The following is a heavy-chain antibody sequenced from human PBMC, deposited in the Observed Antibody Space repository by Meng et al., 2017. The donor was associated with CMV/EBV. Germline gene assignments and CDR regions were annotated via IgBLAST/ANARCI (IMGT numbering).Heavy chain of an antibody. CDR2: MNPSSGNT. CDR1: GYTFTSYD. CDR3: ARAPGWFGKRGMDV. J-gene: IGHJ6*02. V-gene: IGHV1-8*03. D-gene: IGHD3-10*01. Sequence: ASVKVSCKASGYTFTSYDINWVRQATGQGLEWMGWMNPSSGNTGYAQKFQGRVTITRDTSISTAYMELSSLRSEDTAVYYRARAPGWFGKRGMDVWGQGTTVTVSS.